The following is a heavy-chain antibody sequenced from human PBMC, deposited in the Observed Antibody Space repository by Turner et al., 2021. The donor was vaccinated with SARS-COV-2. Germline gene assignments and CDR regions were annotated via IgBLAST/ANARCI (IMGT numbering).Heavy chain of an antibody. D-gene: IGHD3-22*01. V-gene: IGHV1-69*04. Sequence: QVQLVQSGAEVKKPGSSVKVSCKASGGTFSSYAINWVRQAPGQGLEWMGRIIPILGIANYAQKFQCRVTITADKSTSTAYMELSSLRSEDTAVYYCARAKCYYYDSSGYQYYFDYWGQGTLVTVSS. CDR1: GGTFSSYA. CDR3: ARAKCYYYDSSGYQYYFDY. J-gene: IGHJ4*02. CDR2: IIPILGIA.